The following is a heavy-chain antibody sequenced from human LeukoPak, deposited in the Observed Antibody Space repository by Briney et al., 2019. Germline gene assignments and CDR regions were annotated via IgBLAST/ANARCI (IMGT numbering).Heavy chain of an antibody. CDR3: ARGSVSLYYDSSGPVAT. Sequence: SETLSPTCAVYGGSFSGYYWSWIRQPPGKGLEWIGEINHSGSTNYNPSLKSRVTISVDTSKNQFSLKLSSVTAADTAVYYCARGSVSLYYDSSGPVATWGQGTLVTVSS. CDR1: GGSFSGYY. J-gene: IGHJ5*02. CDR2: INHSGST. V-gene: IGHV4-34*01. D-gene: IGHD3-22*01.